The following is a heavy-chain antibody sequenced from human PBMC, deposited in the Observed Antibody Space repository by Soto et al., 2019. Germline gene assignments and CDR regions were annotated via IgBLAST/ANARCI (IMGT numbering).Heavy chain of an antibody. CDR3: ARDPRKLRFLEWSPPTYYYYMDV. D-gene: IGHD3-3*01. CDR2: INPSGGST. V-gene: IGHV1-46*01. Sequence: GASVKVSCKASGYTFTSYYMHWVRQAPGQGLEWMGIINPSGGSTSYAQKFQGRVTMTRDTSTSTVYMELSSLRSEDTAVYYCARDPRKLRFLEWSPPTYYYYMDVWGKGTTVTVSS. CDR1: GYTFTSYY. J-gene: IGHJ6*03.